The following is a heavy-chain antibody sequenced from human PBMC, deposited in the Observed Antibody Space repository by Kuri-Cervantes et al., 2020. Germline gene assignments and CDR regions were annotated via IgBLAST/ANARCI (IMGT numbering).Heavy chain of an antibody. CDR3: ARLIRYCSGGSCYITDGYFQH. CDR2: INHSGST. CDR1: GGSFSGYY. Sequence: SQTLSLTCAVYGGSFSGYYWSWIRQPPGKGLEWIGEINHSGSTNYNPSLKSRVTISVDKSKNQFSLKLSSVTAADTAVYYCARLIRYCSGGSCYITDGYFQHWGQGTLVTVSS. D-gene: IGHD2-15*01. J-gene: IGHJ1*01. V-gene: IGHV4-34*01.